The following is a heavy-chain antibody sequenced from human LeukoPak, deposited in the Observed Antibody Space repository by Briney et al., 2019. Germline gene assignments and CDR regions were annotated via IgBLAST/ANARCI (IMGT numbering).Heavy chain of an antibody. J-gene: IGHJ4*02. CDR1: GFTISSYW. D-gene: IGHD6-19*01. Sequence: GGSLRLSCVASGFTISSYWMHWVRQAPGKGLEWVANIKQDGSEEYYVDSVKGRFTISRDNAKNSLYLQMNSLRAEDTAVYYCAKDLDSSGFDYWGQGTLVTVSS. CDR2: IKQDGSEE. CDR3: AKDLDSSGFDY. V-gene: IGHV3-7*03.